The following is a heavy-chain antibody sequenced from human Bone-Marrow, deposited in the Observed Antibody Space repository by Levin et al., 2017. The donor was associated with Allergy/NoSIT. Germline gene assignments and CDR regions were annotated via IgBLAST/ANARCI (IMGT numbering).Heavy chain of an antibody. CDR1: GFAFSTFA. Sequence: PGGSLRLSCAASGFAFSTFAMSWVRQAPGKGLEWVSGLSGSGSTTYYADSVKGRVTISRDNSKNTLFLQINSLRVDDTAVYYCAKGHWGQPLEFRGQGTMVSVTS. CDR3: AKGHWGQPLEF. J-gene: IGHJ1*01. D-gene: IGHD3-16*01. CDR2: LSGSGSTT. V-gene: IGHV3-23*01.